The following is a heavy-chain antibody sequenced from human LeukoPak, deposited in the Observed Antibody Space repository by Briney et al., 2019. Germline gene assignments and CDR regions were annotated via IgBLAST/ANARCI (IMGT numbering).Heavy chain of an antibody. CDR1: GGSISSSSYY. CDR3: ARTTEGGYSYGYFYYYYMDV. Sequence: SETLSLTCTVSGGSISSSSYYWGWILQPPGKGLEWIGSIYYSGSTYYNPSLKSRVTISVDTSKNQFSLKLSSVTAADTAVYYCARTTEGGYSYGYFYYYYMDVWGKGTTVTTSS. D-gene: IGHD5-18*01. J-gene: IGHJ6*03. CDR2: IYYSGST. V-gene: IGHV4-39*07.